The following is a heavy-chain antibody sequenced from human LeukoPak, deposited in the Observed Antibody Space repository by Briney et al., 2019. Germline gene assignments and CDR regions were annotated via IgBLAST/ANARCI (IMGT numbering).Heavy chain of an antibody. CDR3: ARDIFGGTTFGWFDP. V-gene: IGHV1-2*02. CDR2: INPNSGGT. J-gene: IGHJ5*02. Sequence: ASVKVSCKASGYTFTGYYMHWVRQAPAQGLEWMGWINPNSGGTNYAQKFQGRVTMTRDTSISTAYMELSRLRSDDTAVYYCARDIFGGTTFGWFDPWGQGTLVTVSS. D-gene: IGHD1-7*01. CDR1: GYTFTGYY.